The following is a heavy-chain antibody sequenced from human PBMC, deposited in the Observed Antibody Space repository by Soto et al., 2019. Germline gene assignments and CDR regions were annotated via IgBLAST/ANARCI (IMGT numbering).Heavy chain of an antibody. J-gene: IGHJ6*02. Sequence: QVQLVQSGAEVKKPGSSVKVSCKASGGTFNIYNINWVRQAPGQGLEWMGGILPIFGTTNYAQRFQGRLTIIAADSTSTAYMELSSLRSEDTAVYYCARDETGDSYYYYYGMDVWGQGTTVTV. V-gene: IGHV1-69*01. D-gene: IGHD7-27*01. CDR2: ILPIFGTT. CDR1: GGTFNIYN. CDR3: ARDETGDSYYYYYGMDV.